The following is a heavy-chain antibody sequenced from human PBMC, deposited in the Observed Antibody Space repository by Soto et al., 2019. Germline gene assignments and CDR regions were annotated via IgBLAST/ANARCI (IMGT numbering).Heavy chain of an antibody. CDR3: AKIVGGGSHHDAFDI. CDR2: TGGGGVST. V-gene: IGHV3-23*01. Sequence: EVQLLESGGGLVEPGGSLRLSCAASGFTFRSYAMTWVRQAPGKGLAWVSYTGGGGVSTYYADSVKGRFTSSRDDSKNTLYLQMNSLRAEDTALYYCAKIVGGGSHHDAFDIWGQGTMVTVSS. D-gene: IGHD2-15*01. J-gene: IGHJ3*02. CDR1: GFTFRSYA.